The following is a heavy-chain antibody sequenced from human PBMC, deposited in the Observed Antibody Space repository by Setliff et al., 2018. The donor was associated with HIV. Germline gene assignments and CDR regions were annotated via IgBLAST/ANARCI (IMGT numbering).Heavy chain of an antibody. D-gene: IGHD1-26*01. CDR1: GYTFSNYG. CDR3: ARDHHSGRGSNFPWYSDL. V-gene: IGHV1-18*01. Sequence: GASVKVSCKASGYTFSNYGITWVRQAPGQGLEWMGWITSYNGNTNYAKKFKSRVTMTTDTSTSIAYMELNSLRSEDTAVYYCARDHHSGRGSNFPWYSDLWGRGTQVTVSS. J-gene: IGHJ2*01. CDR2: ITSYNGNT.